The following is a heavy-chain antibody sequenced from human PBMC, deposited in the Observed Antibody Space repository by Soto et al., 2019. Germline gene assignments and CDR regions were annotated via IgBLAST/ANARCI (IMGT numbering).Heavy chain of an antibody. CDR2: IDWDDTK. Sequence: SGPTLVNPTGTLTLTCTFSGFSLNPIDMRVPWFRRPPGKALEWLARIDWDDTKFYSATLRTRLSISKDTSKNQVVLTMTNVDPVDTGTYYCARNSFPGAYNFDTGGHIPLDIWGQGTVVTVSS. D-gene: IGHD2-8*02. V-gene: IGHV2-70*04. J-gene: IGHJ3*02. CDR3: ARNSFPGAYNFDTGGHIPLDI. CDR1: GFSLNPIDMR.